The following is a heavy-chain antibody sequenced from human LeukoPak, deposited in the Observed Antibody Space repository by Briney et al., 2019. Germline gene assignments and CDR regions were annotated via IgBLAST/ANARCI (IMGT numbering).Heavy chain of an antibody. V-gene: IGHV4-61*01. CDR2: IYGSGNT. Sequence: KTSETLSLTCTVSGGSISSSSYYWGWIRQPPGKGLEWIGYIYGSGNTNYNPSLKSRVTMSIDTSKNQFSLKLTSVTAADTATYYCARETSLAGFASGLGFNYWGQGILVTVSS. CDR3: ARETSLAGFASGLGFNY. D-gene: IGHD6-19*01. J-gene: IGHJ4*02. CDR1: GGSISSSSYY.